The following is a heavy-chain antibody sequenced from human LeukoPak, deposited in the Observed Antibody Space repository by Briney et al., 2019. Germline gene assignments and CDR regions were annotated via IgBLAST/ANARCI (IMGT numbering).Heavy chain of an antibody. CDR1: GYSFTDYY. V-gene: IGHV1-2*02. D-gene: IGHD6-13*01. CDR3: ASDHLSIEATGTRY. J-gene: IGHJ4*02. CDR2: INPNSGGT. Sequence: ASVTVSCAASGYSFTDYYIHWVRQAPGQGLEWMGWINPNSGGTNYAQMFQGRVTMTWDTSISTAYMELSRLRSDDTAVYYCASDHLSIEATGTRYWGQGTLVTVSS.